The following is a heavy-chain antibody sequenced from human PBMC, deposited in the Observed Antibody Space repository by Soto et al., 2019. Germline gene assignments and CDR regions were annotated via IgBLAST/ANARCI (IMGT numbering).Heavy chain of an antibody. J-gene: IGHJ6*02. D-gene: IGHD2-2*01. CDR2: IKEDGSEK. CDR3: ARAGMYQNYYSYGTYV. CDR1: GFTFSSYW. V-gene: IGHV3-7*04. Sequence: EVQLVESGGGLVQPGGSLRLSCAASGFTFSSYWMSWVRQAPGKGLEWVANIKEDGSEKYYVDSVKGRFTISRDNAQNSLYLRTNNLRAEDTAVYYCARAGMYQNYYSYGTYVWVHGTTVTFSS.